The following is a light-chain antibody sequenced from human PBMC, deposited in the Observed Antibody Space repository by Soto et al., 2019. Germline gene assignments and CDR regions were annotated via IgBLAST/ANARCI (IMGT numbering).Light chain of an antibody. J-gene: IGLJ2*01. V-gene: IGLV1-44*01. CDR3: AAWDDSLNGVL. CDR1: SSNIGSNS. Sequence: QAVVTQPPSASGTPGQRVTISFSGSSSNIGSNSVYWYHQLPGTAPKLLIYGNDERPSGVPDRFSGSKSGTSASLAISGLQSEDEADYYCAAWDDSLNGVLFGGGTKLTVL. CDR2: GND.